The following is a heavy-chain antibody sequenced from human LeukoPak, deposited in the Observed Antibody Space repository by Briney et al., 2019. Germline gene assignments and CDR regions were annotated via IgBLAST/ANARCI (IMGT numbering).Heavy chain of an antibody. V-gene: IGHV3-7*01. J-gene: IGHJ4*02. CDR1: GFTFSSYW. CDR2: VKQDGTEK. D-gene: IGHD6-6*01. Sequence: GGSLRLSCAASGFTFSSYWMNWVRQAPGKGLEWVANVKQDGTEKYYVDSVKGRFTISRDNAKNSLYLQMNSLRAEDTAVYYCARTVSEQLVPPFDYWGQGTLVTVSS. CDR3: ARTVSEQLVPPFDY.